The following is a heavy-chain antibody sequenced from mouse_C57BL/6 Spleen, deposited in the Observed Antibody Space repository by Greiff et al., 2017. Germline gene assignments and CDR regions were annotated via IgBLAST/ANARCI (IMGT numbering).Heavy chain of an antibody. J-gene: IGHJ4*01. D-gene: IGHD2-4*01. CDR2: IYPGSGNT. V-gene: IGHV1-76*01. Sequence: QVHVKQSGAELVRPGASVKLSCKASGYTFTDYYINWVKQRPGQGLEWIARIYPGSGNTYYNEKFKGKATLTAEQSSSTAYMQLSSLTSEDSAVSFCARQDYDGGMDYWGQGTSVTVSS. CDR3: ARQDYDGGMDY. CDR1: GYTFTDYY.